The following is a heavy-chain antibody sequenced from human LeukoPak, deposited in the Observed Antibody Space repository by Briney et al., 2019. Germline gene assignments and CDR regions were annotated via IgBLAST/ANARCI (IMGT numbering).Heavy chain of an antibody. CDR3: ARVLGYTHGFGY. V-gene: IGHV3-53*01. CDR2: IYGGGAT. D-gene: IGHD5-18*01. Sequence: GGSLRLSCAASGFNVNNNYMSWVRQAPGKGLEWVSIIYGGGATYYADSVKGRFSISRDNSNNTLYLQMNSLRAEDTAVYYCARVLGYTHGFGYWGQGTLVTVSS. J-gene: IGHJ4*02. CDR1: GFNVNNNY.